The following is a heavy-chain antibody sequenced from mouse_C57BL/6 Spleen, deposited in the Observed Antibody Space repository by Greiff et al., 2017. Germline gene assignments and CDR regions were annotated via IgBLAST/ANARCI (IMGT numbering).Heavy chain of an antibody. D-gene: IGHD2-4*01. V-gene: IGHV5-4*01. CDR1: GFTFSSYA. J-gene: IGHJ4*01. Sequence: EVQLVESGGGLVKPGGSLKLSCAASGFTFSSYAMSWVRQTPEKRLEWVATISDGGSYTYYPDTVKGRFTIARDNAKNNLYLQMSHLKSEDTAMYYCARGEEERYDYFYAMDYWGQGTSVTVSS. CDR3: ARGEEERYDYFYAMDY. CDR2: ISDGGSYT.